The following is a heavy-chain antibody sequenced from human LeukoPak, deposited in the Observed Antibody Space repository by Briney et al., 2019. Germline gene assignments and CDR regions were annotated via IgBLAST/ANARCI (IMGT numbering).Heavy chain of an antibody. Sequence: ASVTVSCKASGYTFTSYYMHWVRQAPGPGLEWMGIINPSGGSTSYAQKFQGRVTMTRDTSTSTVYMELSSLRSEDTAVYYCARVNPTVTYAFDIWGQGTMVTVSS. CDR2: INPSGGST. CDR3: ARVNPTVTYAFDI. V-gene: IGHV1-46*01. D-gene: IGHD4-17*01. J-gene: IGHJ3*02. CDR1: GYTFTSYY.